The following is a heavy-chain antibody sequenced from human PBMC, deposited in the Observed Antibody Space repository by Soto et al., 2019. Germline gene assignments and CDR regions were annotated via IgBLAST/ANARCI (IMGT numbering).Heavy chain of an antibody. CDR3: VRDRGYSTFDY. J-gene: IGHJ4*02. V-gene: IGHV3-7*03. CDR2: MKEDGGEI. CDR1: GFTFGNYW. Sequence: GGSLRLSCVASGFTFGNYWMAWVRQPPGKGLEWVANMKEDGGEINYVDSVKGRFTIPRDNAKNSLYLQMNSLRVEDTAVYYCVRDRGYSTFDYWGQGTPVTVSS. D-gene: IGHD4-4*01.